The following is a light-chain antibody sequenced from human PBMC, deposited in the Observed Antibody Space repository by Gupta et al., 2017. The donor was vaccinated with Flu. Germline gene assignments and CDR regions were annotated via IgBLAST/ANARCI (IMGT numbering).Light chain of an antibody. V-gene: IGKV3-11*01. CDR1: QNINSY. J-gene: IGKJ1*01. Sequence: PGERATLSCRASQNINSYVAWYQQKPGQAPRLLTYDASHRAAGIPGRFSGSWSGTDFTLTISSLEPEDFGVYYCHERSNWQTFGQGTKVEIK. CDR2: DAS. CDR3: HERSNWQT.